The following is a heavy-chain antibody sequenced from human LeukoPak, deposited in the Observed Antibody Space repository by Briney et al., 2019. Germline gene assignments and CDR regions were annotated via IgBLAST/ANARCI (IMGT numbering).Heavy chain of an antibody. CDR3: ARHTRPGHSGYENAFDI. V-gene: IGHV4-39*01. CDR1: GDSISRPSYY. D-gene: IGHD5-12*01. Sequence: PSETLSLTCTVSGDSISRPSYYWDWIRQPPGKGLEWIGHVFDSGSTHYNPSLKSRVTISVDTSKNQFSLRLSSVTAADTAVYYCARHTRPGHSGYENAFDIWGQGTMVTVSS. CDR2: VFDSGST. J-gene: IGHJ3*02.